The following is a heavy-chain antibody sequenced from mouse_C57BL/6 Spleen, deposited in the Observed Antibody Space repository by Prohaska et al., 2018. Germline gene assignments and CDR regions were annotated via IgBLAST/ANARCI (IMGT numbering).Heavy chain of an antibody. Sequence: LEWVATISSGGSYTYYPDSVKGRFTISRDNAKNTLYLQMSSLKSEDTAMYYCARHGYGEGLYAMDYWGQGTSVTVSS. D-gene: IGHD1-2*01. CDR2: ISSGGSYT. CDR3: ARHGYGEGLYAMDY. J-gene: IGHJ4*01. V-gene: IGHV5-6*01.